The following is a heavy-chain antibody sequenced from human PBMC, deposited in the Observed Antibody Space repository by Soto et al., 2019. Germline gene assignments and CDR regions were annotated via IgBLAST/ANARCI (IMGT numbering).Heavy chain of an antibody. D-gene: IGHD6-13*01. Sequence: GESLKISCQCSGYTFSNFWIAWVRQLPGKGLEYMGIIYPGDSETRYSPSFHGKVTISADRSIGTAYLQWSSLEASDSAFYFCARSPRSSPYFDYWGQGALVTVSS. J-gene: IGHJ4*02. CDR2: IYPGDSET. CDR1: GYTFSNFW. V-gene: IGHV5-51*01. CDR3: ARSPRSSPYFDY.